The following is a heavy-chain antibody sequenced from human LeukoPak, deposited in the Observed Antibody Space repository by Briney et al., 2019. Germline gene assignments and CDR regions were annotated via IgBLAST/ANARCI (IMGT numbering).Heavy chain of an antibody. V-gene: IGHV3-74*01. CDR2: IDTDGSSA. D-gene: IGHD4-17*01. J-gene: IGHJ4*02. CDR3: ASALTTVTPHFHY. CDR1: GFTFSSHW. Sequence: PGGSLRLSCAASGFTFSSHWMHWVRQAPGKGLVWVSRIDTDGSSATYADSVKGRFTISRDNAKNTVYLQMNSLRVEDTGVYSCASALTTVTPHFHYWGQGTLVTVSS.